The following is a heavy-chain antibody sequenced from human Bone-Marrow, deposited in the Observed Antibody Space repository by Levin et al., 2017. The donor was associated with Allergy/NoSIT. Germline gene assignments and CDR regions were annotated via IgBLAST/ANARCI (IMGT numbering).Heavy chain of an antibody. Sequence: SETLSLTCGVSGFSIGAKGYSWSWLRQSPGQGLEWIGDIFNSGRVFYNPSLQSRASISLDTSSSQFSLNLRSVTAAATAVYYCARQTVERFSGYDAVLFDFWGQGSLVVVSS. CDR1: GFSIGAKGYS. D-gene: IGHD5-12*01. V-gene: IGHV4-30-2*06. CDR3: ARQTVERFSGYDAVLFDF. J-gene: IGHJ4*02. CDR2: IFNSGRV.